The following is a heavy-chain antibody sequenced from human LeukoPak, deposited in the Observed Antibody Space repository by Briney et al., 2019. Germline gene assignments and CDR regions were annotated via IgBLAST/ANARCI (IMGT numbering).Heavy chain of an antibody. D-gene: IGHD3-22*01. Sequence: GGSLRLSCAASGFTFSTYDMSWGRQAPGKGLEWGSGISGSDGYTYYADSVKGRFTISRDNSKNTFSLQMNSLRAEDTAVYYCAKRTKDSSGTYYFDYWGQGTLVTVSS. CDR3: AKRTKDSSGTYYFDY. CDR1: GFTFSTYD. J-gene: IGHJ4*02. CDR2: ISGSDGYT. V-gene: IGHV3-23*01.